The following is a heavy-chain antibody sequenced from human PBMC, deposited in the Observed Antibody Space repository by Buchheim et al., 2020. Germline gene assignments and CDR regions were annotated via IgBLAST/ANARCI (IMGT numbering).Heavy chain of an antibody. J-gene: IGHJ3*02. CDR1: GGLISSTSYY. CDR2: NSYSGTT. CDR3: ARRPNYDFWTNINAFDI. V-gene: IGHV4-39*01. Sequence: QLQLQESGPRLVKPSETLSLTCTVSGGLISSTSYYWGWIRQPPGKGLEWIVSNSYSGTTYSNPSLKSRVTMSIDTSKTPFSLKLNSVTAADTAVYYCARRPNYDFWTNINAFDIWGQGT. D-gene: IGHD3-3*01.